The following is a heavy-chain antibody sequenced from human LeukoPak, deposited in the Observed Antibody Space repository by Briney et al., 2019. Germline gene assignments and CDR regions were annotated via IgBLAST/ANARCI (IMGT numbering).Heavy chain of an antibody. CDR1: GGSISSSRYY. D-gene: IGHD3-16*02. CDR2: IYYSRST. CDR3: ARHRYDYVWGSYRPVWFDP. V-gene: IGHV4-39*01. Sequence: SETLSLTCTVSGGSISSSRYYWGWIRQPPGKGLEWIGSIYYSRSTYYNPSLKSRVTISVDTSKNQFSLKLSSVTAADTAVYYCARHRYDYVWGSYRPVWFDPWGQGTLVTVSS. J-gene: IGHJ5*02.